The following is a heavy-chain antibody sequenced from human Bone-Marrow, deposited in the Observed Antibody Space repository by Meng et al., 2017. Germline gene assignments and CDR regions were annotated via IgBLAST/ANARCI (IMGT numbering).Heavy chain of an antibody. CDR2: ISAYNGNT. CDR1: GYTLTSYG. V-gene: IGHV1-18*01. Sequence: ASVKVSRKASGYTLTSYGISWVRQAPGQGLEWMGWISAYNGNTNYAQKLQGRVTMTTDTSTSTAYMELRSLRYDDTAVYYCARDVPGVRFGGSQQWRGEAFDIWGQGTMVTVSS. J-gene: IGHJ3*02. CDR3: ARDVPGVRFGGSQQWRGEAFDI. D-gene: IGHD3-10*01.